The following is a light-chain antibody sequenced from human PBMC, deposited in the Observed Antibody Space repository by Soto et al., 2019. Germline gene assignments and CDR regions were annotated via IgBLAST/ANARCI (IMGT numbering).Light chain of an antibody. J-gene: IGKJ2*01. V-gene: IGKV3-20*01. CDR2: GAS. Sequence: EIVLTQSPGTLSLSPGESATLSCRASETLSSSYLAWFQQRPGQAPRLLIYGASNGATGIPDRFSGSGSRTNFSLTISRLDPEDFAVYYCHQYANSPPYTFGQGTKLEIK. CDR3: HQYANSPPYT. CDR1: ETLSSSY.